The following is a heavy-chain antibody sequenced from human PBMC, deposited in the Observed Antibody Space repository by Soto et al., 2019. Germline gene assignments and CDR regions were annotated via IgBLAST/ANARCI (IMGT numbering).Heavy chain of an antibody. J-gene: IGHJ5*02. D-gene: IGHD6-13*01. CDR3: ASYPINIAAAVNDKYWFDP. CDR2: IYYSGST. Sequence: SETLSLTCAVSGGSISSGGYYWSWIRQHPGKGLEWIGYIYYSGSTYYNPSLKSRVTISVDTSKNQFSLKLSSVTAADTAVYYCASYPINIAAAVNDKYWFDPWGQGTLVTVSS. V-gene: IGHV4-31*11. CDR1: GGSISSGGYY.